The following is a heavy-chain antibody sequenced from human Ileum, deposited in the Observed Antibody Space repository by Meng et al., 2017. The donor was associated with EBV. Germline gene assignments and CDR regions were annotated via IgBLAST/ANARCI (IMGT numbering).Heavy chain of an antibody. V-gene: IGHV1-46*01. CDR3: ARDRDIYLTYYFNF. Sequence: VQLVHSGDDVKKPGASMKVSGKASGYNFINHHMHWVRQAPGQGFEWLGIIDPKSGSASYAQKFQDRVTLTRDTSTSTVHMELSSLRSDDTAVYYCARDRDIYLTYYFNFWGPGTLVTVSS. J-gene: IGHJ4*02. CDR2: IDPKSGSA. D-gene: IGHD2-21*01. CDR1: GYNFINHH.